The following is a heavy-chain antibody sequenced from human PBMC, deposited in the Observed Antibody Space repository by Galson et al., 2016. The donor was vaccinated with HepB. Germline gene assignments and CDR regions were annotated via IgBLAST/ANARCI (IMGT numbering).Heavy chain of an antibody. D-gene: IGHD2-2*01. CDR3: ARVVGPSGLVLVPAAIYYYYYGMDV. Sequence: CAISGDSVSSTSAAWNWIRQSPSRGLEWLGRTYYRSKWYNDYALSVKSRVIINSDTSKNQFSLQLNSVTPEDTAVYYCARVVGPSGLVLVPAAIYYYYYGMDVWGQGTTVTVSS. CDR2: TYYRSKWYN. V-gene: IGHV6-1*01. CDR1: GDSVSSTSAA. J-gene: IGHJ6*02.